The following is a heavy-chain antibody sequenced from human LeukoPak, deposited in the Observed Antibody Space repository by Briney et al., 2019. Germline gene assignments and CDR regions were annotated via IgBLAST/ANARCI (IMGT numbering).Heavy chain of an antibody. CDR3: ARGAPSAPDY. J-gene: IGHJ4*02. CDR1: GGSFSGYY. Sequence: SETLSLTCAVYGGSFSGYYWSWIRQPPGKGLEWIGEINHSGSTNYNPSLKSRVTISVDTSKNQFSLKLSSVTAAATAVYYCARGAPSAPDYWGQGTLVTVSS. V-gene: IGHV4-34*01. CDR2: INHSGST.